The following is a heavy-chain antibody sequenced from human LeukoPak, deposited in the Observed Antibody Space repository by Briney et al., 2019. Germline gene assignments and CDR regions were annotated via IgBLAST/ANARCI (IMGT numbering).Heavy chain of an antibody. V-gene: IGHV3-53*01. Sequence: GGSLRLSCAVSGFSVNDNYMSWVRQAPGKGLQWVSVMFPDGRTYYADSVKGRFTISRDLARNTLLLQMHSLRADDTAAHYCARTNPVYGDYDYWGQGTLVTISS. CDR1: GFSVNDNY. J-gene: IGHJ4*02. CDR3: ARTNPVYGDYDY. CDR2: MFPDGRT. D-gene: IGHD4-17*01.